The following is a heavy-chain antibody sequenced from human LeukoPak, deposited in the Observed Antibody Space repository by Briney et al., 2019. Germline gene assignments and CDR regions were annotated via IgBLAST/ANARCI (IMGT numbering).Heavy chain of an antibody. D-gene: IGHD1-1*01. J-gene: IGHJ6*02. CDR1: GFTFSSSA. V-gene: IGHV3-23*01. CDR2: ISASGVNI. CDR3: ATFIQRGMDV. Sequence: GGSLRLSCAASGFTFSSSAMSWVRQAPGKGLEWVSTISASGVNIDYADSVRGRFTISRDDSKNTLYLQMNSLRAEDTAVYYCATFIQRGMDVWGQGTTVTVSS.